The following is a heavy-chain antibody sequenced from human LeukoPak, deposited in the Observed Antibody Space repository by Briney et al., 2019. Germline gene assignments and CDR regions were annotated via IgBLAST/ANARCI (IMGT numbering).Heavy chain of an antibody. CDR3: ARIAATTEDASCGMDV. D-gene: IGHD5-24*01. CDR2: ISYDGSNK. V-gene: IGHV3-30-3*01. Sequence: PGGSLRLSCAASGFTFSSYAMHWVRQAPGKGLEWVAVISYDGSNKYYADSVKGRFTISRDNSKNTLYLQMNSLRAEDTAVYYCARIAATTEDASCGMDVWGQGTTVTVSS. CDR1: GFTFSSYA. J-gene: IGHJ6*02.